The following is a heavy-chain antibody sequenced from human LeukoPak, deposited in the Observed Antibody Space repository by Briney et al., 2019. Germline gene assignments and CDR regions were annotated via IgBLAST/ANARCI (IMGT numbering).Heavy chain of an antibody. J-gene: IGHJ3*02. CDR2: IYHSGST. Sequence: PSGTLSLTCAVSGGSISSSNWWSWVRQPPGKGLEWIGEIYHSGSTNYNPSLKSRVTISVDKSKNQFSLKLSSVTAADTAVYYCARHSPRTGIAAPLDAFDIWGQGTMVTVSS. CDR3: ARHSPRTGIAAPLDAFDI. V-gene: IGHV4-4*02. CDR1: GGSISSSNW. D-gene: IGHD6-6*01.